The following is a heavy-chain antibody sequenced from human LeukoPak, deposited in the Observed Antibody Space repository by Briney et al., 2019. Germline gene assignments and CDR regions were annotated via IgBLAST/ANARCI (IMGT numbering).Heavy chain of an antibody. CDR2: IIPIFGTA. CDR1: GGTFSSYA. Sequence: GASVKVSCKASGGTFSSYAISWVRQAPGQGLEWMGGIIPIFGTANYAQKFQGRVTITADKSTSTAYMELSSLRSEDTAVYYCANSRRSYYGSGANWFDPWGQGTLVTVSS. D-gene: IGHD3-10*01. V-gene: IGHV1-69*06. CDR3: ANSRRSYYGSGANWFDP. J-gene: IGHJ5*02.